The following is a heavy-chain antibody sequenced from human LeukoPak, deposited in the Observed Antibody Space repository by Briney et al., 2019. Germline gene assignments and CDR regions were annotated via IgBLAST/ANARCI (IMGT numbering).Heavy chain of an antibody. CDR3: ARDLNGVFDY. J-gene: IGHJ4*02. V-gene: IGHV3-74*01. Sequence: GGSLGLSCAASGFTFSLYWMHWVRQAPGKGLVWVSRINSDGSSTNYAGSMKGRFTISRDNAKNTLYLQMNSLRAEDTAVYYCARDLNGVFDYWGQGTLVTVSS. D-gene: IGHD2-8*01. CDR2: INSDGSST. CDR1: GFTFSLYW.